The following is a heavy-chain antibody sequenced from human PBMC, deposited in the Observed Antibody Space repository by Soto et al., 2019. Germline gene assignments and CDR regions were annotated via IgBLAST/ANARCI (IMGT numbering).Heavy chain of an antibody. J-gene: IGHJ3*02. D-gene: IGHD3-3*01. CDR1: GGTFSSYT. CDR2: IIPILGIA. CDR3: ARDTGFLEWDDAFDI. Sequence: ASVKVSCKASGGTFSSYTISWVRQAPGQGLEWMGRIIPILGIANYAQKFQGRVTITADKSTSTAYMELSSLRSEDTAVYYCARDTGFLEWDDAFDIWGQGTMVTVSS. V-gene: IGHV1-69*04.